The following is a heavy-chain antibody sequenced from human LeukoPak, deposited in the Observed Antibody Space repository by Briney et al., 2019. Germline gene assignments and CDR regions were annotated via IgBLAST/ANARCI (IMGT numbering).Heavy chain of an antibody. Sequence: GGSLRLSCVVSGFIFSDCYMTWIRQTPGKGLESVAYISGSGHDIYYTDSVKGRFTISRDNAKDSLYLQMNGLRPEDTALYYCSTDPRLLIYWGHGTLVTVSS. CDR1: GFIFSDCY. V-gene: IGHV3-11*01. D-gene: IGHD2-8*01. CDR2: ISGSGHDI. CDR3: STDPRLLIY. J-gene: IGHJ4*01.